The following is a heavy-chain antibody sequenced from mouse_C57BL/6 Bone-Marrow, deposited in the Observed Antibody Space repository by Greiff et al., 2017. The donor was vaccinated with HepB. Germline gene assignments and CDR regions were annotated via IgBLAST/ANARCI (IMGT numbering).Heavy chain of an antibody. J-gene: IGHJ1*03. D-gene: IGHD1-1*01. V-gene: IGHV1-58*01. CDR3: ARITTVVEGYFDV. CDR2: IYIGNGYT. Sequence: VQLKQSGAELVRPGSSVKMSCKTSGYTFTSYGINWVKQRPEQGLEWIGYIYIGNGYTEYNEKFKGKATLTSDTSSSTAYMQLSSLTSEDSAIYFCARITTVVEGYFDVWGTGTTVTVSS. CDR1: GYTFTSYG.